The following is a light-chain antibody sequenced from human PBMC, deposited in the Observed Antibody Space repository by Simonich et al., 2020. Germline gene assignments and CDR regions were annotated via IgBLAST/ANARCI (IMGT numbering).Light chain of an antibody. CDR3: QQRSNWPT. Sequence: DIQMTQSPSSLSASVGDRVTITCRASQSISSYLNWYQQKPGKAPKLLIYAESTLQSGVPSRFSGSGSGTEFTLTISSLQPEDFATYYCQQRSNWPTFGPGTKVDIK. CDR1: QSISSY. CDR2: AES. V-gene: IGKV1-39*01. J-gene: IGKJ3*01.